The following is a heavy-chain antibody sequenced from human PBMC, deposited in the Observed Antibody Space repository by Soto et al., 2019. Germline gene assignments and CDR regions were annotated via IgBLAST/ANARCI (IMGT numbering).Heavy chain of an antibody. J-gene: IGHJ4*02. CDR1: GDSLSSYY. D-gene: IGHD4-17*01. CDR2: ISYSGST. CDR3: ARVGYGDYVYYFDY. Sequence: SETLSLTCTVSGDSLSSYYWSWIRQPPGQGLEWLGYISYSGSTDYNPSLQSRVTISIETSKNQFSLKLSSVTAADTAVYYCARVGYGDYVYYFDYCGQGILVTVSS. V-gene: IGHV4-59*01.